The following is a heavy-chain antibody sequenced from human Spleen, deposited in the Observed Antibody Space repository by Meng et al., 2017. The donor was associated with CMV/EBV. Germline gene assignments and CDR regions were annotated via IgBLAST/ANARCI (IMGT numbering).Heavy chain of an antibody. CDR1: GFIFSDYY. CDR3: ARYSVNYDF. CDR2: ISSSGSSI. V-gene: IGHV3-11*04. J-gene: IGHJ4*02. D-gene: IGHD2-21*01. Sequence: LSLSCAASGFIFSDYYMSWIRQAPGKGLEWVSYISSSGSSIYYADSVKGRFTISRDNAKNSLYLQMNSLRAEDTAVYYCARYSVNYDFWGQGTLVTVSS.